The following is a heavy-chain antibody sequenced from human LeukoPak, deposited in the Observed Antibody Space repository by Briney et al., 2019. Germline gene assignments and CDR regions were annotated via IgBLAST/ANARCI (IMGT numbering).Heavy chain of an antibody. V-gene: IGHV3-23*01. Sequence: GGSLRLSCAASGFTFSSYAMSWVRQAPGKGLEWVSAISGSGGSTYYADSVKGRFTISRDNSKNTLYLQMNSLRAEDTAVYYCAKDLYWVGGGGGFQHWGQGTLVTVSS. D-gene: IGHD2-15*01. CDR3: AKDLYWVGGGGGFQH. J-gene: IGHJ1*01. CDR1: GFTFSSYA. CDR2: ISGSGGST.